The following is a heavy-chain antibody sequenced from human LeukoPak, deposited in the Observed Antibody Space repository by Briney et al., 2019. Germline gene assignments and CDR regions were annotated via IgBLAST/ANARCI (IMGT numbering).Heavy chain of an antibody. CDR3: TRVLNGDYGTFDY. D-gene: IGHD4-17*01. CDR2: IRSKAYGGTT. J-gene: IGHJ4*02. V-gene: IGHV3-49*04. Sequence: GGSLRLSCTASGFTFGDYAMSWVRQAPGKGLEWVGFIRSKAYGGTTEYAASVKGRFTISRDDSKSIAYLQMNSLKTEDTAVYYCTRVLNGDYGTFDYWGKGTLVTVSS. CDR1: GFTFGDYA.